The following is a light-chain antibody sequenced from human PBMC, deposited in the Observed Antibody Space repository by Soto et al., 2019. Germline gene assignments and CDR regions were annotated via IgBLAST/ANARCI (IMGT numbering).Light chain of an antibody. CDR1: QSVSSN. CDR2: GAS. V-gene: IGKV3-15*01. J-gene: IGKJ2*02. CDR3: QQYNNWLPGT. Sequence: EIVMTQSPATLSVSPGERATLSCRASQSVSSNLAWYQQKPGQAPRVLIYGASTRATGIPARFSGSGSGTEFTLTISSLQSEDFAVYYCQQYNNWLPGTFGQGIKLELK.